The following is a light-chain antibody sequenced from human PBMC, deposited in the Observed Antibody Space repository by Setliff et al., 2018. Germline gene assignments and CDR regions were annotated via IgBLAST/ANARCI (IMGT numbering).Light chain of an antibody. V-gene: IGLV2-14*02. CDR2: EVS. Sequence: QSALAQPASVSGSPGQSITISCTGTSSDVGSYNLVSWYQQHPGKAPKLMIYEVSKRPSGVSNRFSGSKSGNTASLTISGLQAEDEADYYCSSYTSSSTPYVFGTGTKV. CDR3: SSYTSSSTPYV. CDR1: SSDVGSYNL. J-gene: IGLJ1*01.